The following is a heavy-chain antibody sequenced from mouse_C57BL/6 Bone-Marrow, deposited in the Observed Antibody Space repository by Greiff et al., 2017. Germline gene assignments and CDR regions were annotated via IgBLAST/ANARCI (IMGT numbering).Heavy chain of an antibody. J-gene: IGHJ3*01. CDR1: GYTFTSYW. V-gene: IGHV1-69*01. CDR2: IDPSDSYT. D-gene: IGHD3-2*02. CDR3: ARGSGLPWFAY. Sequence: QVQLKQPGAELVMPGASVKLSCKASGYTFTSYWMHWVKQRPGQGLEWIGEIDPSDSYTNYNQKFKGKSTWTVDKSSSTAYMQLSSLTSEESAVYYCARGSGLPWFAYWGQGTLVTVSA.